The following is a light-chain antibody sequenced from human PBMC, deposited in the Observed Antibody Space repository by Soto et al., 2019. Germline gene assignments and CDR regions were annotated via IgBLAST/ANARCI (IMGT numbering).Light chain of an antibody. CDR1: QTIRSNY. V-gene: IGKV3-20*01. J-gene: IGKJ1*01. CDR3: QQYGSSPWT. CDR2: GAS. Sequence: ETVLTQSPGTLSLSPGERATLSCRASQTIRSNYLAWSRQTPGQAPRLLIYGASNRATGIADRFSGSGSGTGFTLIISRLEPEDFALYYCQQYGSSPWTFGQGTKVEIK.